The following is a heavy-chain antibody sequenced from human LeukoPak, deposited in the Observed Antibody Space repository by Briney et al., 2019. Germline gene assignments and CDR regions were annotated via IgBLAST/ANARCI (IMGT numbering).Heavy chain of an antibody. CDR2: IYYSGST. D-gene: IGHD1-26*01. V-gene: IGHV4-59*04. CDR3: ARHRASGSYYPDY. Sequence: SETLSLTCTVSGGSISSYYWSWIRQPPGKGLEWIGNIYYSGSTYYNPSLKSQVTISVDTSKNQFSLKLSSVTAADTAVYYCARHRASGSYYPDYWGQGTLVTVSS. CDR1: GGSISSYY. J-gene: IGHJ4*02.